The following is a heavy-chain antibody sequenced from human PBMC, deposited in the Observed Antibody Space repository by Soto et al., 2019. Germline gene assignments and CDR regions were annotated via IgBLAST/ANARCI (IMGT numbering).Heavy chain of an antibody. CDR1: GFTFSSYS. CDR3: ARERIAVAGTTVYYYGMDV. D-gene: IGHD6-19*01. Sequence: EVQLVESGGGLVKPGGSLRLSCAASGFTFSSYSMNWVRQAPGKGLEWVSSISSSSSYIYYADSVKGRFTISRDNAKNSLYLEMNSLRAEDTAVYYCARERIAVAGTTVYYYGMDVWGQGTTVTVSS. V-gene: IGHV3-21*01. CDR2: ISSSSSYI. J-gene: IGHJ6*02.